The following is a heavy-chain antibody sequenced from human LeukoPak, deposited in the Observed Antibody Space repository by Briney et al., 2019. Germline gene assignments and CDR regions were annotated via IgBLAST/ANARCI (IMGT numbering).Heavy chain of an antibody. D-gene: IGHD3-10*01. Sequence: PSETLSLTYTVSGGSISLYYWSWIRQPPGKGLEWIGYFYDTRSPKYNPSLERRVTISVDMSRNQFSLNLTSVTAADTAVCYCARGRGSLTYWGQGTLATVSS. V-gene: IGHV4-59*01. CDR2: FYDTRSP. CDR3: ARGRGSLTY. J-gene: IGHJ4*02. CDR1: GGSISLYY.